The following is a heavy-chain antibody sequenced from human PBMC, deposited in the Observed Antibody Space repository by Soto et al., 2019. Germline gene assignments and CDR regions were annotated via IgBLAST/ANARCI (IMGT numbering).Heavy chain of an antibody. CDR3: AKGGRKWLVTSDFNY. CDR2: VSHDGRNT. J-gene: IGHJ4*02. CDR1: GFTFSDYA. D-gene: IGHD6-19*01. V-gene: IGHV3-30*18. Sequence: VQLVESGGGVVQPGRSLRLSCAASGFTFSDYAMHWVRQAPGKGLEWVAVVSHDGRNTHYADSVKGRFTISRDSSKKTVSREMTSLSAEDTAVYYWAKGGRKWLVTSDFNYWGQGALVTVSS.